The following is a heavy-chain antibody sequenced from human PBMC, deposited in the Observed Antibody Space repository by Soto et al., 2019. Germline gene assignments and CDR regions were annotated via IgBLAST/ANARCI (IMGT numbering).Heavy chain of an antibody. J-gene: IGHJ4*02. D-gene: IGHD5-12*01. CDR1: GFSLSHIRVG. CDR3: ARIERYSTYEYFDF. V-gene: IGHV2-26*01. Sequence: SGPTLVNPTETLTLTCTVSGFSLSHIRVGVGWIRQPPGKALEWLAHVFSNDAKSYSPSLKGRLTISRDTFRSQVFLTMTNVDPVDTATYFCARIERYSTYEYFDFWGQGTLVTVSS. CDR2: VFSNDAK.